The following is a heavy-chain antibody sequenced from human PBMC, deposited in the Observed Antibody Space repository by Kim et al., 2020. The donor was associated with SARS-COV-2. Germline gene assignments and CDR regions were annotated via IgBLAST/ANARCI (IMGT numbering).Heavy chain of an antibody. V-gene: IGHV3-30*02. Sequence: KGRFTISRDNGKKTLYLQMNSLRTEDTAVYYCAKDFWGYSDGVDVRGGIIYWGQGTLVTISS. CDR3: AKDFWGYSDGVDVRGGIIY. D-gene: IGHD5-18*01. J-gene: IGHJ4*02.